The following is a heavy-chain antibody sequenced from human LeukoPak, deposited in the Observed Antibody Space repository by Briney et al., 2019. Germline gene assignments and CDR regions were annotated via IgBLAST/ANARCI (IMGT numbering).Heavy chain of an antibody. D-gene: IGHD4-17*01. Sequence: GGSLRLSCAASGFTFSSYGMHWVRRAPGKGLEWVAVISYDGSNKYYADSVKGRFTISRDNSKNTLYLQMNSLRAEDTAVYYCAKDPGTVTTSPHYFDYWGQGTLVTVSS. V-gene: IGHV3-30*18. CDR3: AKDPGTVTTSPHYFDY. CDR2: ISYDGSNK. CDR1: GFTFSSYG. J-gene: IGHJ4*02.